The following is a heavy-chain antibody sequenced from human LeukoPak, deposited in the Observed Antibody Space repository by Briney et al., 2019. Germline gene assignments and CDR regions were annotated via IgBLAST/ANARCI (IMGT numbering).Heavy chain of an antibody. CDR1: GGSISSSSYY. CDR2: IYYSGST. CDR3: ARGVGITPTY. Sequence: PSETLSLTCTVSGGSISSSSYYWGWIRQPPGKGLEWIGSIYYSGSTYYNPSLKSRVTISVDTSKNQFSLKLSSVTAADTAVYYCARGVGITPTYWGQGTLVTVSS. D-gene: IGHD1-26*01. J-gene: IGHJ4*02. V-gene: IGHV4-39*01.